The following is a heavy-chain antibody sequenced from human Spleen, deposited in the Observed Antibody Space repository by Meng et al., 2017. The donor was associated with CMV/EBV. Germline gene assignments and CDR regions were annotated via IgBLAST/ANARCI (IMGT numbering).Heavy chain of an antibody. D-gene: IGHD2-21*01. CDR3: ARDWGDDCIDY. J-gene: IGHJ4*02. CDR2: INPNSGGT. CDR1: GDTFRGYA. Sequence: ASVKVSCKASGDTFRGYAISWVRQAPGQGLEWMGWINPNSGGTNYAQKFQGRVTMTRDTSISTAYMELSRLRSDDTAVYYCARDWGDDCIDYWGQGTLVTVSS. V-gene: IGHV1-2*02.